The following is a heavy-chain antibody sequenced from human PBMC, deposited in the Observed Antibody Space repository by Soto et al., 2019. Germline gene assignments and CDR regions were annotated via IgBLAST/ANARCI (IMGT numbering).Heavy chain of an antibody. CDR1: GYTFTSYG. V-gene: IGHV1-18*01. CDR3: ARERALGVEPHYYYYGMDV. CDR2: ISAYNGNT. D-gene: IGHD6-13*01. Sequence: QVQLVQSGAEVKKPGASVKVSCKASGYTFTSYGISWVRQAPGQGLEWMGRISAYNGNTNYAQKLQGRVTMTTDTSTSTAYMELRSLRSDDTAVYYCARERALGVEPHYYYYGMDVWGQGTTVTVSS. J-gene: IGHJ6*02.